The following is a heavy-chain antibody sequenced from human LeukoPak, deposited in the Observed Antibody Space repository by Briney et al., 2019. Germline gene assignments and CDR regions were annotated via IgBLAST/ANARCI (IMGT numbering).Heavy chain of an antibody. CDR3: SRSLNS. Sequence: PGGSLRLSCATSGFTFSRSWMDWVRQAPGKGLEWVANIKEDGSETHYVDSAKGRFTISRDNAKNSLFLQVDNLRVEDTAIYYCSRSLNSWGQGTLVTVPP. CDR1: GFTFSRSW. CDR2: IKEDGSET. V-gene: IGHV3-7*01. J-gene: IGHJ4*02.